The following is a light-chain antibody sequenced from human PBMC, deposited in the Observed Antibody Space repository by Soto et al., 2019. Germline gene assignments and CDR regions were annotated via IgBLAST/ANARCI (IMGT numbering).Light chain of an antibody. J-gene: IGKJ2*01. CDR2: DAS. Sequence: EIVLTQSPATLSLSPGERATLSCRASQSVSSYLAWYQQKPGQAPRLLIYDASNRATGIPARFSGSGSGTVFTLTISSLEPEDFAVYYCQQRSNWPPYTFDQGTKLEIK. CDR1: QSVSSY. V-gene: IGKV3-11*01. CDR3: QQRSNWPPYT.